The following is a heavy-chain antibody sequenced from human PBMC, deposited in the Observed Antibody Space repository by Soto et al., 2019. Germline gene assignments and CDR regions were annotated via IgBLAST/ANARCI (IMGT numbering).Heavy chain of an antibody. CDR2: IKQDGSEK. J-gene: IGHJ6*02. Sequence: GGSLRLSCAASGFTFSSYWMSWVRQAPGKGLEWVANIKQDGSEKYYVDSVKGRFTISRDNAKNSLYLQMNSLRAEDTAVYYCAREVPQQLVAVYYYYYYGMDVWGQGTTVTVSS. D-gene: IGHD6-13*01. CDR1: GFTFSSYW. CDR3: AREVPQQLVAVYYYYYYGMDV. V-gene: IGHV3-7*05.